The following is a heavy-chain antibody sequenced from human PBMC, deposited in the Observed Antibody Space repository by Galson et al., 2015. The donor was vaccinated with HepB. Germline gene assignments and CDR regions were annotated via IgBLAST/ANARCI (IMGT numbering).Heavy chain of an antibody. J-gene: IGHJ6*02. CDR3: AKDGTSAIMVRGVMDV. CDR1: GFSFSSYG. V-gene: IGHV3-30*18. Sequence: SLRLSCAASGFSFSSYGMHWVRQAPGKGLECVALISYDGSNKYYADSVKGRFTISRDNSKNTLYLQMNSLRAEDTAVYYCAKDGTSAIMVRGVMDVWGQGTTVTVSS. D-gene: IGHD3-10*01. CDR2: ISYDGSNK.